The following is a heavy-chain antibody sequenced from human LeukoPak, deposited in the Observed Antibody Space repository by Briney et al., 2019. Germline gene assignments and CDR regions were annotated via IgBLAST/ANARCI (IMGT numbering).Heavy chain of an antibody. CDR3: ARGKTYKSAFDI. D-gene: IGHD1-14*01. J-gene: IGHJ3*02. Sequence: ASVKVSCKPSGYTFTSYYIHWERQASGQGLEWRGIINPYCCSTSYAQKIQGRVTFTSDTSTSTVYMELTGLRSEDTAVYYCARGKTYKSAFDIRGEGRMVSVSP. CDR1: GYTFTSYY. CDR2: INPYCCST. V-gene: IGHV1-46*01.